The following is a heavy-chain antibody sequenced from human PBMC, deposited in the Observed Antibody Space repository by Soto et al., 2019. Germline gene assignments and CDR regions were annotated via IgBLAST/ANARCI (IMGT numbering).Heavy chain of an antibody. CDR1: GLTFINYA. Sequence: GGSLRLSCAASGLTFINYAMHWVRQAPGKGLEWVAVIRYDGSHENYADSVKGRFTISRDNSKNTVYLQVNSLRAEDTAVYFCAKDDFTDRGVDYFDHWRPGTLVTVSS. CDR2: IRYDGSHE. CDR3: AKDDFTDRGVDYFDH. V-gene: IGHV3-33*03. D-gene: IGHD2-8*02. J-gene: IGHJ4*02.